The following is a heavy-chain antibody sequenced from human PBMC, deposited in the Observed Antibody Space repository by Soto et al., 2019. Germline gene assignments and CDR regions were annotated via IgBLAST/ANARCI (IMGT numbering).Heavy chain of an antibody. Sequence: PGGSLSLSCAASGFTFNSYAMAWVRQAPGKGLEWVSAISGSGGTTYYADSVKGRFTISRDNSKNTLYLQMNSLRAEDTALYYCAKDRFLPSDSRGYLFDYWGQGTLVTVSS. CDR3: AKDRFLPSDSRGYLFDY. D-gene: IGHD3-22*01. J-gene: IGHJ4*02. V-gene: IGHV3-23*01. CDR2: ISGSGGTT. CDR1: GFTFNSYA.